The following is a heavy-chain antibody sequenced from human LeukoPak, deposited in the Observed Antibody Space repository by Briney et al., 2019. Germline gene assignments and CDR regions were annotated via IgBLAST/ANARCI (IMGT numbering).Heavy chain of an antibody. CDR3: ARAWSGDYYYYMDV. V-gene: IGHV1-2*06. CDR1: GYTFTGYY. CDR2: INPNSGGT. Sequence: ASVKVSRKASGYTFTGYYMHWVRQAPGQGLEWMGRINPNSGGTNYAQKFQGRVTMTRDTSISTAYMELSRLRSDDTAIYYCARAWSGDYYYYMDVWGKGTTVTVSS. J-gene: IGHJ6*03. D-gene: IGHD3-10*01.